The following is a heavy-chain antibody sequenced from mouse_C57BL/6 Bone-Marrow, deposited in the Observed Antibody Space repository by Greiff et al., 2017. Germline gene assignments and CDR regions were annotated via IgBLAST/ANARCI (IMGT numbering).Heavy chain of an antibody. J-gene: IGHJ3*01. Sequence: VQLQQSGAELVKPGASVKLSCKASGYTFTEYTIHWVKQRSGQGLEWIGWFYPGSGSIKYNEKFKDKATLTADKSSSTVYMELSRLTSEDSAVYFCARHEDRIYYCYDAGVAYWGQGTLVTVSA. CDR3: ARHEDRIYYCYDAGVAY. CDR2: FYPGSGSI. D-gene: IGHD2-2*01. CDR1: GYTFTEYT. V-gene: IGHV1-62-2*01.